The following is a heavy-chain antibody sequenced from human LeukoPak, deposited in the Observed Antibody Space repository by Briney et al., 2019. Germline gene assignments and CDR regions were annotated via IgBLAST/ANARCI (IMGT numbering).Heavy chain of an antibody. CDR3: ARDGYSNFDY. Sequence: SETLSLTCTVSGGSISSGSYYWSWIRQPAGKGLEWIGRISASGSTNYNPSLKSRVTISLDTSKNRFSLKLTSVTAADAAVYYCARDGYSNFDYWGQGTLVTVSS. CDR1: GGSISSGSYY. D-gene: IGHD4-23*01. V-gene: IGHV4-61*02. J-gene: IGHJ4*02. CDR2: ISASGST.